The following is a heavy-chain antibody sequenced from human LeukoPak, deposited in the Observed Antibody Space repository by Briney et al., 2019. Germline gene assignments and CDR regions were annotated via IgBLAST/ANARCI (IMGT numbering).Heavy chain of an antibody. Sequence: GGSLRLSCAASGFTFSSYGMHWVRQAPGKGLEWVAVIWYDGSNKYYADSVKGRFTISRDNSKNTLYLRMNSLRAEDTAVYYCARWELPFGFDYWGQGTLVTVSS. CDR1: GFTFSSYG. J-gene: IGHJ4*02. CDR2: IWYDGSNK. V-gene: IGHV3-33*01. D-gene: IGHD1-26*01. CDR3: ARWELPFGFDY.